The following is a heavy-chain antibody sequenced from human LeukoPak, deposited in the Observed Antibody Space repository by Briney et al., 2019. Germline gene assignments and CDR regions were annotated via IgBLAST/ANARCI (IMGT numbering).Heavy chain of an antibody. CDR3: ATDSGSSGYPYYYGMDV. CDR1: GYTLTELS. V-gene: IGHV1-24*01. J-gene: IGHJ6*02. D-gene: IGHD3-22*01. CDR2: FDPEDGET. Sequence: GASVKVSCKVSGYTLTELSMHWVRQAPGKGLEWMGGFDPEDGETIYAQKFQGRVTMTEDTSTDTAYMELSSLRSEDTAVYYCATDSGSSGYPYYYGMDVWGQGTTVTVSS.